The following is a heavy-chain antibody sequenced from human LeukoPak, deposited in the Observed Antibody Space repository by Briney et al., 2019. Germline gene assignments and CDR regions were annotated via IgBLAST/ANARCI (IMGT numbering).Heavy chain of an antibody. CDR2: INNDGSST. CDR3: VRVTCSSSTSCATVDF. V-gene: IGHV3-74*01. D-gene: IGHD2-2*01. Sequence: GGSLRLSCAASGFTFSSHWMRWVRQAPGQGLVWVSRINNDGSSTSYADSVQGRFTISRDNAKNAVYLQMNCLRAEDTAVYYCVRVTCSSSTSCATVDFWGQGTLVTVSS. CDR1: GFTFSSHW. J-gene: IGHJ4*02.